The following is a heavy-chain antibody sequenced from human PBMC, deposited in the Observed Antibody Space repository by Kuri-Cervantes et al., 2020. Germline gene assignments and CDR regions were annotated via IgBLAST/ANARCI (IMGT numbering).Heavy chain of an antibody. CDR1: GYTFASYG. CDR3: ARDLEYGDYLDY. D-gene: IGHD4-17*01. Sequence: ASVKVSCKASGYTFASYGFSWVRQAPGQGLEWMGWISAYNGNTNYAQKLQGRVTMTTDTSTSTAYMELRSLRSEDTAVYYCARDLEYGDYLDYWGQGTLVTVSS. J-gene: IGHJ4*02. CDR2: ISAYNGNT. V-gene: IGHV1-18*01.